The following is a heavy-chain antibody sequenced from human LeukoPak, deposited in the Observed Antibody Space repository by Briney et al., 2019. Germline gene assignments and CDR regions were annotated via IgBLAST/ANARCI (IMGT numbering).Heavy chain of an antibody. V-gene: IGHV4-59*08. Sequence: SETLSLTCTVSGGSISSYYWSWIRQPPGKGLEWIGYIYYSGSTNYNPSLKSRVTISVDTSKNQFSLKLSSVTAADTAVYYCARPTDSSGLNWFDPWGQGTLVTVSS. CDR1: GGSISSYY. J-gene: IGHJ5*02. CDR3: ARPTDSSGLNWFDP. D-gene: IGHD3-22*01. CDR2: IYYSGST.